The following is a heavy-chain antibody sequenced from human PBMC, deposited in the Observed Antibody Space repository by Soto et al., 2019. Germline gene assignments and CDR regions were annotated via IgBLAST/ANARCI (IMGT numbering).Heavy chain of an antibody. CDR3: ALFHRIGDY. CDR2: IYYSGST. Sequence: SETLSLTCTVSGGSTSSYYWSWIRQPPGKGLEWIGYIYYSGSTNYNPSLKSRVTISVDTSKNQFSLKLSSVTAADTAVYYCALFHRIGDYWGQGTLVTVSS. J-gene: IGHJ4*02. CDR1: GGSTSSYY. V-gene: IGHV4-59*08.